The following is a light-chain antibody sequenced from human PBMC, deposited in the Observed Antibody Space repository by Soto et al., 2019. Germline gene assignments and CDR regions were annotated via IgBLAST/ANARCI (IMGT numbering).Light chain of an antibody. V-gene: IGLV1-40*01. J-gene: IGLJ1*01. Sequence: QSVLTQPPSVSGAPGQRVTISCTGSSSNIGAGYDVHWYQQLPGTAPKLLIYGNSNRPSGVPDRFSGSKSGTSASLAITGVQAEDEADYYCQSYDSSLSGFYVFGTGTKPTVL. CDR1: SSNIGAGYD. CDR2: GNS. CDR3: QSYDSSLSGFYV.